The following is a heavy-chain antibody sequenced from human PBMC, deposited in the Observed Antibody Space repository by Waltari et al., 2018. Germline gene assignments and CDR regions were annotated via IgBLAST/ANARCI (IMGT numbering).Heavy chain of an antibody. J-gene: IGHJ4*02. Sequence: EAQLVQSGGGLVQPGGSLTLSCAASGFTLSRFWRTWIRRAPGQGLEGVAQIGPDGSDKDYGDSVKGRFTISRDNAENSLLLQMSSLRVEDTALYYCVGWNDPINSWGQGTLVAVSS. CDR1: GFTLSRFW. CDR3: VGWNDPINS. V-gene: IGHV3-7*01. D-gene: IGHD1-1*01. CDR2: IGPDGSDK.